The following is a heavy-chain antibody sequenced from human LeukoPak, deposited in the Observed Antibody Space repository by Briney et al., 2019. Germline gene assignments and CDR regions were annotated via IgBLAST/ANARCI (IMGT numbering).Heavy chain of an antibody. CDR2: ISGSGGST. Sequence: GGSLRLSCAASGFTFSSYAMNWVRQAPGKGLGWVSAISGSGGSTYYAYSVNGRSTLSPDNPKNTLYLQMNRLRGEDTPVYYCAKDLGYYDSSGLTWGQGTLVTVSS. D-gene: IGHD3-22*01. CDR1: GFTFSSYA. V-gene: IGHV3-23*01. CDR3: AKDLGYYDSSGLT. J-gene: IGHJ4*02.